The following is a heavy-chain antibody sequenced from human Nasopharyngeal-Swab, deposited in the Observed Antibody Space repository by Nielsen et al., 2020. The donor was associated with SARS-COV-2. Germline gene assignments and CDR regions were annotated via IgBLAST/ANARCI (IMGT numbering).Heavy chain of an antibody. J-gene: IGHJ6*02. CDR2: IKHDGSQK. Sequence: GESLKISCAASGFTFSSYWMTWVRQAPGKGLEWVANIKHDGSQKYYVDSVKGRFSISRDNGKNSLDLQMNSLGVDDTAVYYCARDQIGTTMIREVRKRYYYGMDVWGQGTTVTVSS. CDR1: GFTFSSYW. CDR3: ARDQIGTTMIREVRKRYYYGMDV. V-gene: IGHV3-7*03. D-gene: IGHD3-10*01.